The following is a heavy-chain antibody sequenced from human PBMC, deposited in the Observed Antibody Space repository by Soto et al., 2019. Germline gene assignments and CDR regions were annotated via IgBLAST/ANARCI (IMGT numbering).Heavy chain of an antibody. V-gene: IGHV3-23*01. CDR3: AKDIPRYGGNVGT. J-gene: IGHJ5*02. D-gene: IGHD2-15*01. Sequence: AISGSGRSTHYADSAKGRFTISRDNSKNTLYLQMNSLRAEDTAVYYCAKDIPRYGGNVGTWGRGTLVTVSS. CDR2: ISGSGRST.